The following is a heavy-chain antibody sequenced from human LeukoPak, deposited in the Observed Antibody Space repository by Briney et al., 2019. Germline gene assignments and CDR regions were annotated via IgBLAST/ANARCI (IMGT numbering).Heavy chain of an antibody. CDR1: GYTFTSNY. V-gene: IGHV1-46*01. CDR2: ISPSGGST. D-gene: IGHD5-24*01. Sequence: ASVKVSCKAFGYTFTSNYMHWVRQAPGQGPEWMGVISPSGGSTTYAQKFQGRVTLTRDMSTSIDYLELSSLRSEDTTVYYCARDNSVRDEAWWFNPWGQGTLVTVSS. J-gene: IGHJ5*02. CDR3: ARDNSVRDEAWWFNP.